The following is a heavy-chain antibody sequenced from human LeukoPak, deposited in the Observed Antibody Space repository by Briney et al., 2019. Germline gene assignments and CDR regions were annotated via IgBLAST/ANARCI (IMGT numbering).Heavy chain of an antibody. J-gene: IGHJ4*02. D-gene: IGHD3-10*01. CDR3: ARVVPSGGEPSDY. V-gene: IGHV1-8*02. CDR1: GYTFTGYY. CDR2: INPNSGNT. Sequence: GASVKVSCKASGYTFTGYYMHWVRQAPGQGLEWMGWINPNSGNTGYAQKFQGRVTMTRNTSISTAYMELSSLRSEDTAVYYCARVVPSGGEPSDYWGQGTLVTVSS.